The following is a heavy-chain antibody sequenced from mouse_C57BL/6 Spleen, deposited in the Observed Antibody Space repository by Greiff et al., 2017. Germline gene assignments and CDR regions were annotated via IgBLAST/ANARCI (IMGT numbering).Heavy chain of an antibody. D-gene: IGHD1-1*01. V-gene: IGHV1-80*01. CDR3: ARPGLTTVVAEGYFDV. J-gene: IGHJ1*03. CDR1: GYAFSSYW. CDR2: IYPGDGDT. Sequence: QVQLQQSGAELVKPGASVKISCKASGYAFSSYWMNWVKQRPGKGLECIGQIYPGDGDTNYNGKFKGKATLTADKSSSTAYMQLSSLTSEDSAVYFCARPGLTTVVAEGYFDVWGTGTTVTVSS.